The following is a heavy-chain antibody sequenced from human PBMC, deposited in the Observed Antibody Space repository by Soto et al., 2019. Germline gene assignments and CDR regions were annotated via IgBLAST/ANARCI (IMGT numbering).Heavy chain of an antibody. CDR1: GGSISSSNW. Sequence: SETLSLTCAVSGGSISSSNWWSWVRQPPGKGLEWIGEIYHSGNTDYNPSLKSRVTMAVDKSRNQFSLKLSSVTAADTAVYYCARRWGEGRVDYWGQGTLVTVSS. J-gene: IGHJ4*02. CDR3: ARRWGEGRVDY. D-gene: IGHD3-10*01. V-gene: IGHV4-4*02. CDR2: IYHSGNT.